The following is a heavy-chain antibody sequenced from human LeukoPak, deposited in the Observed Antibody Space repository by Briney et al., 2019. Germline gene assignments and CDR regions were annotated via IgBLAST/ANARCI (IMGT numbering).Heavy chain of an antibody. V-gene: IGHV3-23*01. CDR2: INGRVVST. J-gene: IGHJ4*02. CDR3: AREAYYDCSGSLDY. CDR1: GFKFSTYA. D-gene: IGHD3-22*01. Sequence: GGSLRLSCAASGFKFSTYAMSWVRQAPGKRLEWVSCINGRVVSTYCADSVKGRFTISRDNSKNTLYLHMSSLRADDTAIYYCAREAYYDCSGSLDYWGQGTLVTVSS.